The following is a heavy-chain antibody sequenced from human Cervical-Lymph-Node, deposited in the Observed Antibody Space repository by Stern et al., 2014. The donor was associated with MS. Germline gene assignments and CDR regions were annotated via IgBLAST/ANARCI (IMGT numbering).Heavy chain of an antibody. D-gene: IGHD2-2*01. J-gene: IGHJ2*01. V-gene: IGHV4-39*01. Sequence: QLQLQESGPGLVKPSETLSLTCTVSGGSISSSSYYWGWIRQPPGKGLEWIGSIYYSGSTYYNPSLTSRVTISVATSKNQFSLKLSSVTAADTAVYYCAPSGCSSTSCPNWYFDLWGRGTLVTVSS. CDR1: GGSISSSSYY. CDR2: IYYSGST. CDR3: APSGCSSTSCPNWYFDL.